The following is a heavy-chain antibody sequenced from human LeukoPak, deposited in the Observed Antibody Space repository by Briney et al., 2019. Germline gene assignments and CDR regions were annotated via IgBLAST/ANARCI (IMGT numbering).Heavy chain of an antibody. Sequence: WVRQAPGKGLDWIGTMSYSGSTYYNLSLKSRVTISVDTSRNQFSLKLSSVTAADTAVYYCARHSRSVDYGSGSYTWDYWGQGTLVTVSS. D-gene: IGHD3-10*01. CDR2: MSYSGST. CDR3: ARHSRSVDYGSGSYTWDY. V-gene: IGHV4-39*01. J-gene: IGHJ4*02.